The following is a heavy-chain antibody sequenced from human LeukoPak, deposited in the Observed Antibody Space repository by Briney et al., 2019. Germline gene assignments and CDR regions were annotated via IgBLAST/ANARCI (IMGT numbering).Heavy chain of an antibody. CDR1: GFTFRNYG. V-gene: IGHV3-33*08. Sequence: GGSLRLSCAASGFTFRNYGMHWVRQAPGKGLEWVAVIWYDGSNKYYADSVKGRFTLSRGNSKNTLFLQMNSLRPEDTAVYFCARDLTQLALFDYWGQGTWSPSPQ. CDR2: IWYDGSNK. CDR3: ARDLTQLALFDY. D-gene: IGHD6-13*01. J-gene: IGHJ4*02.